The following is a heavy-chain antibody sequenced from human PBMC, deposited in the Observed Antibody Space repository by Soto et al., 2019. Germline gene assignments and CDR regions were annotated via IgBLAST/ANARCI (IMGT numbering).Heavy chain of an antibody. V-gene: IGHV3-23*01. CDR3: ANDRGRLKVLMVSAMGAFDI. D-gene: IGHD2-8*01. CDR2: ISGSGGTT. J-gene: IGHJ3*02. Sequence: EVQLLESGGALVQPGGSLRLSCAASGFTFSSYAMSWVRQAPGKGLEWVSGISGSGGTTNYVDSVEGRFTITRDNSKNTLYLQINSLSAEDTAVYYCANDRGRLKVLMVSAMGAFDIWGQGTMVTVSS. CDR1: GFTFSSYA.